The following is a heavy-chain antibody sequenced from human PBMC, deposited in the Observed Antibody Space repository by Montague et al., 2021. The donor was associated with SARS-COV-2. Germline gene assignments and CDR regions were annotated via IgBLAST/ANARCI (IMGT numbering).Heavy chain of an antibody. CDR3: SRDHSTIAIGYVQSH. CDR2: INTDGSQK. J-gene: IGHJ4*02. CDR1: GFTFSTFW. V-gene: IGHV3-7*03. D-gene: IGHD2/OR15-2a*01. Sequence: SLRLSCAASGFTFSTFWMTWFRQAPGKGLDCVANINTDGSQKSYLDSVKGRFIISIDNTKDSVLLEMSSLRPEDPAVYFCSRDHSTIAIGYVQSHWGQGTLVTVSS.